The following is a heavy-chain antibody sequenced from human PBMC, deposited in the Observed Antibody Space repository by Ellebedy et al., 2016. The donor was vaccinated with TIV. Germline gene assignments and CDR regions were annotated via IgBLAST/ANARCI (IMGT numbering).Heavy chain of an antibody. J-gene: IGHJ4*02. V-gene: IGHV1-8*02. D-gene: IGHD3-10*01. CDR3: AREGGKGYGSGRYYKRDSYFDY. CDR2: MNPNSGNT. Sequence: AASVKVSCKASGYTFTSYDTNWVRQATGQGLEWMGWMNPNSGNTGYAQKFQGRVTMTRDTSISTAYMELSRLRSDDTAVYYCAREGGKGYGSGRYYKRDSYFDYWGQGTLVTVSS. CDR1: GYTFTSYD.